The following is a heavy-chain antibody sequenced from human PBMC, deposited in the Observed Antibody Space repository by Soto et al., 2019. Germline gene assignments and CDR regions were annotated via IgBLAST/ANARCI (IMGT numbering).Heavy chain of an antibody. CDR1: GGTLSDYA. CDR2: IMPTVDSA. D-gene: IGHD3-10*01. CDR3: AVAAVREIMAQESSRMAV. Sequence: QVQLVQSGAEVKTPGSSVKVSCKASGGTLSDYAISWVRQAPGQGLEWMGGIMPTVDSANYAHNFQGRLTISSDESTSPANLELSSLRSDDTAVYYCAVAAVREIMAQESSRMAVWGQVTTVIVSS. J-gene: IGHJ6*02. V-gene: IGHV1-69*01.